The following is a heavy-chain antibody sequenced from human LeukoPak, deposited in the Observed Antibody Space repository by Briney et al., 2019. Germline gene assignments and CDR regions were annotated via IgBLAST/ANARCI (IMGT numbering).Heavy chain of an antibody. Sequence: PSETLSLTCTISGGSISSYYWSWIRQPAGKGLEWIGRIYTSESTNYNPSLKSRVTMSVDTSKNQFSLKLSSVTAADTAVYYCARNGGAAAAPVYYYYYMDVWGKGTTVTVSS. CDR3: ARNGGAAAAPVYYYYYMDV. J-gene: IGHJ6*03. CDR1: GGSISSYY. D-gene: IGHD6-13*01. V-gene: IGHV4-4*07. CDR2: IYTSEST.